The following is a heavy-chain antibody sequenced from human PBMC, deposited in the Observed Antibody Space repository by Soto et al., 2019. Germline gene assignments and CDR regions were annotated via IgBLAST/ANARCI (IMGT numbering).Heavy chain of an antibody. V-gene: IGHV3-23*01. CDR3: AGPRSGSNWGKLDY. D-gene: IGHD1-26*01. J-gene: IGHJ4*02. CDR2: ISLGGGSK. Sequence: EVQLLESGGDLVQPGGSLRLSCAASGFTFSTYAMSWVRQAPGKGLEWVSSISLGGGSKYFADAVKGRFTICRDNSKNSLYLKMNSLRPEDTAVYYCAGPRSGSNWGKLDYWGQGTLVTVSS. CDR1: GFTFSTYA.